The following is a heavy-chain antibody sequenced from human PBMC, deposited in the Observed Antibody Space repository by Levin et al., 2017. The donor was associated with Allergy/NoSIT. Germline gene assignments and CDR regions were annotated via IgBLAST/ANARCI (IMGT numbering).Heavy chain of an antibody. CDR3: ARGGCSATSCLGY. J-gene: IGHJ4*02. CDR1: GFTFSRRW. V-gene: IGHV3-74*01. CDR2: INNDGSST. D-gene: IGHD2-2*01. Sequence: LSLTCAASGFTFSRRWMHWVRQAPGKGLEWVSQINNDGSSTNYADSVKGRFTISRDNARNTLFLQISNLRAEDTAVYYCARGGCSATSCLGYWGQGTLVTVSS.